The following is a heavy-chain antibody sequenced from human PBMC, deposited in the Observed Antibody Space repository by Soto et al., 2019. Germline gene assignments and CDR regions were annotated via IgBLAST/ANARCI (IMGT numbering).Heavy chain of an antibody. CDR1: GFTFSSYG. CDR3: TRQTDAVQWLVVPTDYNFDY. CDR2: IWHDGGNK. D-gene: IGHD6-19*01. Sequence: VQLVESGGGVVQPGRSLRLSCAASGFTFSSYGMHWVRQAPGKGLEWVAFIWHDGGNKFYAESVKGRFTISRDNSKNTLYLQMNSLKTEDTAVYFCTRQTDAVQWLVVPTDYNFDYWGQGTLVTVSS. J-gene: IGHJ4*02. V-gene: IGHV3-33*01.